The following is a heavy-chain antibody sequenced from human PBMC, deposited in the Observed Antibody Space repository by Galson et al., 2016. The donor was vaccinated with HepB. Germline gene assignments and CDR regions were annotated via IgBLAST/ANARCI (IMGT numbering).Heavy chain of an antibody. Sequence: SLRLSCAASGFTFSNDTMTWVRQAPGRGLEWVSAIAPTSITTYYRDSVKGRFTISRDNSRSTVYLHMTSLTVEDTAIYYCAKNLGSSRCYDSWGQGTLVTVSS. CDR3: AKNLGSSRCYDS. CDR1: GFTFSNDT. J-gene: IGHJ4*02. D-gene: IGHD6-6*01. V-gene: IGHV3-23*01. CDR2: IAPTSITT.